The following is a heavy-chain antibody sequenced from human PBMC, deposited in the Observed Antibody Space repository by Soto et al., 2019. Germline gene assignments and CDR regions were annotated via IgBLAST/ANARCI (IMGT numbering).Heavy chain of an antibody. J-gene: IGHJ4*02. CDR2: INPSGGST. CDR1: GYTFTSYY. V-gene: IGHV1-46*03. D-gene: IGHD2-21*02. CDR3: ARVAARTAVGY. Sequence: ASVKVSCKASGYTFTSYYMHWVRQAPGQGFEWMGIINPSGGSTSYAQKFQGRVTMTRDTSTSTVYMELSSLRSEDTAVYYCARVAARTAVGYWGQGTLVTVSS.